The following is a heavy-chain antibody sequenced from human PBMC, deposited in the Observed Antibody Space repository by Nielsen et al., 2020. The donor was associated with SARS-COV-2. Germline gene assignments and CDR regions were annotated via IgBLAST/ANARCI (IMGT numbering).Heavy chain of an antibody. V-gene: IGHV4-31*03. D-gene: IGHD2-15*01. CDR3: ARAINPADCAGGTCYNYYNMDVWMDV. J-gene: IGHJ6*04. CDR2: IYYTGTT. CDR1: GGSISGENYF. Sequence: SETLSLTCTVSGGSISGENYFWTWIRQHPGKGLEWIGSIYYTGTTFYDPSLKSRVSISVGTSKSHFSLKLNSVTAADAGIYYCARAINPADCAGGTCYNYYNMDVWMDVWGKGTTVTVSS.